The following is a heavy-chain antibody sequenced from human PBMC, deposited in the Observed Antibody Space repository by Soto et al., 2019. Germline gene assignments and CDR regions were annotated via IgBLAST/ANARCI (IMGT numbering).Heavy chain of an antibody. J-gene: IGHJ4*02. CDR3: AKAYDFWSGPDY. Sequence: EVQLVESGGVVVQPGGSLRLSCAASGFTFDDYTMHWVRQAPGKGLEWVSLISWDGGSTYYADSVKGRFTISRDNSKNSLYLQMNSLITEDTALYYCAKAYDFWSGPDYWGQGTLVTVSS. D-gene: IGHD3-3*01. CDR1: GFTFDDYT. V-gene: IGHV3-43*01. CDR2: ISWDGGST.